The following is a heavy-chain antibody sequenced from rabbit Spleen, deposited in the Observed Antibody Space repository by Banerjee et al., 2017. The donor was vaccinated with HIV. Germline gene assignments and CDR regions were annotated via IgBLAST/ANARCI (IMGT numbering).Heavy chain of an antibody. D-gene: IGHD8-1*01. CDR2: IKPSSGST. J-gene: IGHJ4*01. Sequence: QEQLEESGGDLVKPEGSLTLTCTASGFSFSSDYYMCWVRQAPGQGLEWIGCIKPSSGSTWYASWAKGRFTISKASSTTVTLQMTSLTVADMATYFCARDAGSGPYIDGYFDLWGPGTLVTVS. V-gene: IGHV1S45*01. CDR3: ARDAGSGPYIDGYFDL. CDR1: GFSFSSDYY.